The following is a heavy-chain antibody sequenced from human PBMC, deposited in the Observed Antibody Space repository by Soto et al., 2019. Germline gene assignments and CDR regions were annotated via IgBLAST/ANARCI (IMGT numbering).Heavy chain of an antibody. J-gene: IGHJ6*02. CDR1: GFTFSYYG. D-gene: IGHD7-27*01. CDR3: AREGRFSGFWGYYYSAMDV. V-gene: IGHV3-30*04. CDR2: ISSGDTDT. Sequence: QVQLVESAGGVVQPGMSLRLSCAASGFTFSYYGLHWVRQAPGKGLEWVAVISSGDTDTYYVDSVKGRFTISRDNSKTTLYLKMTALKVEDRLVFYCAREGRFSGFWGYYYSAMDVGGQGTTVIFSS.